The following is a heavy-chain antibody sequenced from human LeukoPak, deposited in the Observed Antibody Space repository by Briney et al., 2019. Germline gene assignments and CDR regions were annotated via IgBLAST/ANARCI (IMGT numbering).Heavy chain of an antibody. CDR1: GFTFSSYA. V-gene: IGHV3-30-3*01. D-gene: IGHD1-1*01. CDR2: ISYDGSNK. CDR3: ARAGELEPDFDY. Sequence: GRSLRLSCAASGFTFSSYAMHWVRQAPGKGLEWVAVISYDGSNKYYADSVKGRFTISRDNSKNTLYLQMNSLRAEDTAVYYCARAGELEPDFDYWGQGTLVTVSS. J-gene: IGHJ4*02.